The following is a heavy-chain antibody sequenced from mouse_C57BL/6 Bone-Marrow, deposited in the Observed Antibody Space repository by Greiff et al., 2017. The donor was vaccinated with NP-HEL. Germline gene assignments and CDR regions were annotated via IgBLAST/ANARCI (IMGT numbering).Heavy chain of an antibody. CDR2: ISSGGDYI. V-gene: IGHV5-9-1*02. CDR1: GFTFSSYA. D-gene: IGHD1-1*01. J-gene: IGHJ2*01. CDR3: TRQRWYFDY. Sequence: EVKVVESGEGLVKPGGSLKLSCAASGFTFSSYAMSWVRQTPEKRLEWVAYISSGGDYIYYADTVKGRFTISRDNARNTLYLQMSSLKSEDTAMYYCTRQRWYFDYWGQGTTLTVSS.